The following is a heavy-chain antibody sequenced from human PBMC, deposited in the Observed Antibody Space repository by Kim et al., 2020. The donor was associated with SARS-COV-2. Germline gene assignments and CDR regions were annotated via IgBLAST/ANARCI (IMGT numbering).Heavy chain of an antibody. D-gene: IGHD3-16*01. CDR3: ARAGGGSSDLYYYYYGMDV. V-gene: IGHV3-11*05. Sequence: GRFTFSRDNAKNTLYLQKNSLRAEDTAVYYCARAGGGSSDLYYYYYGMDVWGQGTTVTVSS. J-gene: IGHJ6*02.